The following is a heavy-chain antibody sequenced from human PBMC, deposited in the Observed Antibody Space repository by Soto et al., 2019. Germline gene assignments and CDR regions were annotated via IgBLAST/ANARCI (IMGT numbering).Heavy chain of an antibody. J-gene: IGHJ4*02. CDR1: GGTFSSYA. D-gene: IGHD3-9*01. CDR2: IIPIFGTA. Sequence: SVKVSCKASGGTFSSYAISWVRQAPGQGLEWMEGIIPIFGTANYAQKFQGRVTITADESTSTAYMELSSLRSEDTAVYYCAKRGYDILTGYYYYFDYWGQGTLVTVSS. CDR3: AKRGYDILTGYYYYFDY. V-gene: IGHV1-69*13.